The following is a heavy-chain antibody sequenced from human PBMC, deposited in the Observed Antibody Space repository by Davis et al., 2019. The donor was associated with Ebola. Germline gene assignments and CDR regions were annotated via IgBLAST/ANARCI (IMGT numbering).Heavy chain of an antibody. CDR3: ARSNSYYDFWSGYQVDY. CDR2: INTNTGTP. J-gene: IGHJ4*02. CDR1: GYSFTTYA. D-gene: IGHD3-3*01. Sequence: ASVKVSCKASGYSFTTYAMNWVRQAPGQGLEWTGWINTNTGTPTIAQDFTGRFDFSLDTSVNTAYLQISSLKAEDTAVYYCARSNSYYDFWSGYQVDYWGQGTLVTVSS. V-gene: IGHV7-4-1*02.